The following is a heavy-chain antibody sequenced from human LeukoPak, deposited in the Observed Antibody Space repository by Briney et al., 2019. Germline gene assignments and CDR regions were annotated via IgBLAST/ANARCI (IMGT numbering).Heavy chain of an antibody. CDR2: TYHGGTT. D-gene: IGHD2-21*02. Sequence: SETLSLTCTVSGYSISSGYLWGWIRQPPGKGLEWIGSTYHGGTTYSNPSLKSRVITSEDTSKNQFSLKLSSVTAADTAVYYCARGSGDWTYYFDYRGQGTLVTVSS. V-gene: IGHV4-38-2*02. CDR3: ARGSGDWTYYFDY. J-gene: IGHJ4*02. CDR1: GYSISSGYL.